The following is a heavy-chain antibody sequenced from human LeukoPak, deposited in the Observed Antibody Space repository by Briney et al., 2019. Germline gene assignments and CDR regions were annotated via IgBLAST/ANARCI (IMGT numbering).Heavy chain of an antibody. D-gene: IGHD3-10*01. CDR3: ARDGFGELRPYGMDV. CDR2: ISSSSSYI. Sequence: GGSLRLSCADSGFTFSSYSMNWVRQAPGKGLEWVSSISSSSSYIYYADSVKGRYTISRDNAKNSLYLQMNSLRAEDTAVYYRARDGFGELRPYGMDVWGQGTTVTVSS. J-gene: IGHJ6*02. CDR1: GFTFSSYS. V-gene: IGHV3-21*01.